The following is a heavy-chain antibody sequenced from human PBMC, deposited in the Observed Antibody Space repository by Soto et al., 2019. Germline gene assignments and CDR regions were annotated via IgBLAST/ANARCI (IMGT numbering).Heavy chain of an antibody. CDR2: ISRSSSYI. J-gene: IGHJ4*02. Sequence: GGSLRLSCAASGFTFSSYSMNWVRQAPGKGLEWVSSISRSSSYIYYADSVKGRFTISRDNAKNSLYLQMNSLRAEDTAVYYCARDLYDFWSGSPDYWGQGTLVTVSS. CDR3: ARDLYDFWSGSPDY. V-gene: IGHV3-21*01. CDR1: GFTFSSYS. D-gene: IGHD3-3*01.